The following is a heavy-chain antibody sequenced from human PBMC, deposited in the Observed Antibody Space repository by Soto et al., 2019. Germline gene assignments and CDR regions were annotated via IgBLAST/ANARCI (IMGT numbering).Heavy chain of an antibody. J-gene: IGHJ1*01. CDR1: GFTFSSYG. V-gene: IGHV3-33*01. D-gene: IGHD6-13*01. CDR2: IWYDGSNK. Sequence: QVQLVESGGGVVQPGRSLRLSCAASGFTFSSYGMHWVRQAPGKGLEWVAVIWYDGSNKYYADSVKGRFTISRDNSKNTLYLQMNSLRAEDTAVYYCASLLIRAAGQVVQHWGQGTLVTVSS. CDR3: ASLLIRAAGQVVQH.